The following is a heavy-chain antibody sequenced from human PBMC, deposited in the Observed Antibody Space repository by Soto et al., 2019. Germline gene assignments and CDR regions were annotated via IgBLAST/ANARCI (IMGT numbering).Heavy chain of an antibody. CDR3: AKAGYGDRSYCAH. J-gene: IGHJ4*02. Sequence: EVQMLESGGGLVQPGGSLKLSCAASGFTFSDYAMTWVRQAAEKGLEWVSSISGSGGSTNYPDSVKGRFTISRDNSKNTLYLQMNSLRADDTAVYYCAKAGYGDRSYCAHWGQGTLVTVSS. V-gene: IGHV3-23*01. CDR1: GFTFSDYA. D-gene: IGHD4-17*01. CDR2: ISGSGGST.